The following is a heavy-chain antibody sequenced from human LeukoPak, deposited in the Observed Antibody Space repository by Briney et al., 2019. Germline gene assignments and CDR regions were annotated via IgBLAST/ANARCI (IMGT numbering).Heavy chain of an antibody. CDR3: ARHPSAVAGKTFDY. D-gene: IGHD6-19*01. CDR1: GGSLSSYS. V-gene: IGHV4-59*08. J-gene: IGHJ4*02. CDR2: IYYSGNT. Sequence: SETLSLTCTVSGGSLSSYSWSWIRQPPGKGLEWIGYIYYSGNTNYNPSLKSRVTISVDTSKNQFSLKLSSVTAADTAVYYCARHPSAVAGKTFDYWGQGTLVTVSS.